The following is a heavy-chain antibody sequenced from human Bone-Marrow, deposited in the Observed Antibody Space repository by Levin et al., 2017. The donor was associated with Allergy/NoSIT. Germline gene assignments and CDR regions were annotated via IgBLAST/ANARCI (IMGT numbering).Heavy chain of an antibody. V-gene: IGHV4-34*01. CDR1: GGSFSGYY. CDR3: ARVLPLDFDILLGPDVFDI. J-gene: IGHJ3*02. Sequence: PSETLSLTCAVSGGSFSGYYWSWIRQPPGKGLEWIGETHHSEGTSYNPSLKSRLTISMDTSKKHFSLTLSSVTVADTAVYSCARVLPLDFDILLGPDVFDIWAQGTMVTVSS. CDR2: THHSEGT. D-gene: IGHD3-9*01.